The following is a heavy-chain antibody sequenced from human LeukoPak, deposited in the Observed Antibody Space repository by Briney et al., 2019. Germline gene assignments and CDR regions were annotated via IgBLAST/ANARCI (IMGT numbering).Heavy chain of an antibody. J-gene: IGHJ5*02. V-gene: IGHV4-4*07. CDR1: GGSISTYY. D-gene: IGHD2-2*02. CDR3: ARDECPLWSISCHRGFDP. Sequence: PSASLSLTCSVSGGSISTYYWSWIRQSAGKGLEWIGRIYKSGSSNYNPSLKRRVSMSVDSSKNHFSLNLASVTSEDTAVYYCARDECPLWSISCHRGFDPWGQGLLVTVAS. CDR2: IYKSGSS.